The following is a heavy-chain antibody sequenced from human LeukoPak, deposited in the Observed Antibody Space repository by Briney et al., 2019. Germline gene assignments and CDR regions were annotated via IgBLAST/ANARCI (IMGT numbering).Heavy chain of an antibody. CDR2: IIPIFGTA. V-gene: IGHV1-69*05. J-gene: IGHJ5*02. CDR1: GGTFSSYA. Sequence: ASVKVSRKASGGTFSSYAISWVRQAPGQGLEWMGGIIPIFGTANYAQKFQRRVTITTDESTSTAYMELSSLRSEDTAVYYCASRVPAAIRNGWFDPWGQGTLVTVSS. CDR3: ASRVPAAIRNGWFDP. D-gene: IGHD2-2*02.